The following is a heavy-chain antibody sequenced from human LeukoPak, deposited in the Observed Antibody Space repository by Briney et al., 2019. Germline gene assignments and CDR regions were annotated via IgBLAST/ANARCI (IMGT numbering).Heavy chain of an antibody. CDR2: LYSGGAT. D-gene: IGHD6-19*01. CDR1: GFTVSSSY. CDR3: TKLKGWYGEGFFDY. V-gene: IGHV3-53*01. Sequence: PGGSLRLSCAASGFTVSSSYMSWVRHPAGKGLEWVSVLYSGGATFYADSVKGRFTISRDTSKNTLYLQMNDLRADDTAVYYCTKLKGWYGEGFFDYWGQGTLVTVSS. J-gene: IGHJ4*02.